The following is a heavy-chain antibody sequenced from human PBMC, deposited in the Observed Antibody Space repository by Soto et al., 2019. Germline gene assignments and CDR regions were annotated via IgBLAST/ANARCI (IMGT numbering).Heavy chain of an antibody. Sequence: PGGSLRLSFAASGFSFPTYVMPWVRRAPGKGLEWVAVISHDGSYKYYGDAVKGRFTSSRDTSKNAVYLEMNSLRPEDTAVYYCAKGLLAIVGTTLPRDAFNIWGQGTMVTVSS. V-gene: IGHV3-30*18. D-gene: IGHD1-26*01. J-gene: IGHJ3*02. CDR2: ISHDGSYK. CDR3: AKGLLAIVGTTLPRDAFNI. CDR1: GFSFPTYV.